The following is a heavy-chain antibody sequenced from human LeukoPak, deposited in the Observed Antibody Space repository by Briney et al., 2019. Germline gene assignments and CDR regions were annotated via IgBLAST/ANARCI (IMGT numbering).Heavy chain of an antibody. CDR3: ARPPSAAGEYFQH. CDR1: GDSINSGGYY. V-gene: IGHV4-31*03. Sequence: PSETLSLTCTVSGDSINSGGYYWSWIRQHPGKGLEWVGYIYYSGSTYYNPSLQSRVSISLDTSKNQFSLKLSSVTAADTAVYYCARPPSAAGEYFQHWGQGTLVTVSS. D-gene: IGHD6-13*01. CDR2: IYYSGST. J-gene: IGHJ1*01.